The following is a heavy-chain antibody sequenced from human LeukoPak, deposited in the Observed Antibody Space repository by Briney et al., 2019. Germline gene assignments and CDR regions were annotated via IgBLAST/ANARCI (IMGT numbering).Heavy chain of an antibody. CDR2: IYYSGST. Sequence: SQTLSLTCTVSGGSISSGDYYWSWIRQPPGKGLEWIGYIYYSGSTYYNPSLKSRVTISVDTSKNQFSLKLSSVTAADTAVYYCARDGLYGGATFSFDYWGQGTLVTVSS. CDR3: ARDGLYGGATFSFDY. J-gene: IGHJ4*02. D-gene: IGHD1-26*01. V-gene: IGHV4-30-4*01. CDR1: GGSISSGDYY.